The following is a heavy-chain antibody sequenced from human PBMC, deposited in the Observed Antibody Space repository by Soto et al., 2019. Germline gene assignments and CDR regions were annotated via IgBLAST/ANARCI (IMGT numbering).Heavy chain of an antibody. J-gene: IGHJ4*02. CDR3: AIEYSSSPPYYPIGY. V-gene: IGHV1-69*01. Sequence: QVQLVQSGAEVKKPGSSVKVSCKASGGTFSSYSISWVGQAPGQGLEWMGGIIPIFGTANYAQKFQGRVTITADESTSTAYMELSSLRSEDTAVYYCAIEYSSSPPYYPIGYWGQGTLVTVSS. CDR1: GGTFSSYS. CDR2: IIPIFGTA. D-gene: IGHD6-6*01.